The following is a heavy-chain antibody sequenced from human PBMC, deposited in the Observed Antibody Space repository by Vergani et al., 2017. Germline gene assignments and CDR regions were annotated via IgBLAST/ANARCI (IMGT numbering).Heavy chain of an antibody. Sequence: QVQLQESGPGLVKPSQTLSLTCTVSGGSISSGSYYWSWIRQPAGKGLEWIGRIYTSGSTNYNPSLKSRVTISVDTSKNQFSLTLSSVTAADPAVYYCARGVDLYDSSGYSEFDYWGQGTLVTVSS. CDR1: GGSISSGSYY. J-gene: IGHJ4*02. D-gene: IGHD3-22*01. CDR3: ARGVDLYDSSGYSEFDY. CDR2: IYTSGST. V-gene: IGHV4-61*02.